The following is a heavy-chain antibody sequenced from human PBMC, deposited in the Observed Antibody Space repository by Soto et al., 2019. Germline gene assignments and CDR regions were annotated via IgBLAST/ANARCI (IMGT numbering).Heavy chain of an antibody. J-gene: IGHJ4*02. D-gene: IGHD3-16*01. CDR1: GFSLSDHY. CDR3: SRDFTAPGTYAVDY. Sequence: EVQLVESGGGLVQPGGSLRLSCTASGFSLSDHYVDWVRQAPGKGLEWVGRSRNKANSYTTEYAASVRGRFTISRDDSRNSLYLQMDSLKTEDTAVYYCSRDFTAPGTYAVDYWGQGTLVTVSS. CDR2: SRNKANSYTT. V-gene: IGHV3-72*01.